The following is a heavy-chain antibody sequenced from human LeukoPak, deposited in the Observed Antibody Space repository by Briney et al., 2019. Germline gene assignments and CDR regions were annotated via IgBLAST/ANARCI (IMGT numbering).Heavy chain of an antibody. V-gene: IGHV3-74*01. CDR2: VTRGGSGT. CDR3: ARDGDGYNFDY. D-gene: IGHD5-24*01. Sequence: GVLRLSCAASGFTFSGYWMHWVRQAPGKGLVWVARVTRGGSGTNYADSVKGRFTISRDNGKNTLYLQMNSLRAEDTAVYYCARDGDGYNFDYWGQGTLVTVSS. CDR1: GFTFSGYW. J-gene: IGHJ4*02.